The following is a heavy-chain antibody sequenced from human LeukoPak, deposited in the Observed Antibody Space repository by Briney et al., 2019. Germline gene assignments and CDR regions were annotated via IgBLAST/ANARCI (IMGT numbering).Heavy chain of an antibody. D-gene: IGHD3-10*01. CDR3: AKGMGYYGSGSYSNDYYYYMDV. CDR2: IRYDGSNK. CDR1: GFTFSSYG. Sequence: GGSLRLSCAASGFTFSSYGIHWVRQAPGKGLEWVAFIRYDGSNKYYADSVKGRFTISRDNSKNTLYLQMNSLRAEDTAVYYCAKGMGYYGSGSYSNDYYYYMDVWGKGTTVTVSS. V-gene: IGHV3-30*02. J-gene: IGHJ6*03.